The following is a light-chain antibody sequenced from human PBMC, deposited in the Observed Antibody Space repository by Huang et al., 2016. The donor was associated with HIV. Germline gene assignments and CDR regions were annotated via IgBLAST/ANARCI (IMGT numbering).Light chain of an antibody. CDR3: QQYYTTPLT. Sequence: DIVMTQSPDSLAVSLGERATINCKSSQSLLYSSNNKTYLAWYQHKPGQPPKLLIYWASTRESVVPDRFSGSGSGAVFTLTISSLQAEDVAVYYCQQYYTTPLTFGPGTKVNI. J-gene: IGKJ3*01. CDR1: QSLLYSSNNKTY. CDR2: WAS. V-gene: IGKV4-1*01.